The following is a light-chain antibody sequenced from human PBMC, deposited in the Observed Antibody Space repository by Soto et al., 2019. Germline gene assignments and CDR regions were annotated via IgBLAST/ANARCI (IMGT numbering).Light chain of an antibody. V-gene: IGLV2-8*01. CDR3: SSFAGNNFVV. J-gene: IGLJ2*01. CDR2: EVT. Sequence: QSVLTQPPSASGSPGQSLTISCTGSSSDVGGYDYVSWYQQHPGKAPKLIIYEVTERPSGVPDRFSGSRSGNTASLTVSGPQAEDEGDYYFSSFAGNNFVVFGGGTQLTVL. CDR1: SSDVGGYDY.